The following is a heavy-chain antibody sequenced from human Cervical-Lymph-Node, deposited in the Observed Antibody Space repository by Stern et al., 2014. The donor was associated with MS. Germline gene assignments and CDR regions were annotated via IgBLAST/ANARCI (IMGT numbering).Heavy chain of an antibody. CDR3: ATHRGRVTYYYGLDV. CDR2: YDPQHGET. CDR1: GYTLTEMS. D-gene: IGHD2-21*02. V-gene: IGHV1-24*01. J-gene: IGHJ6*02. Sequence: QVQLVQSRAEVKKPGASVKAFCKGSGYTLTEMSMHWVRKAPGKGLEWMGGYDPQHGETVYAQKIQGRVTMAEDRSTDTAYMELTSLRSDDTAVYYCATHRGRVTYYYGLDVWGQGTTVTVSS.